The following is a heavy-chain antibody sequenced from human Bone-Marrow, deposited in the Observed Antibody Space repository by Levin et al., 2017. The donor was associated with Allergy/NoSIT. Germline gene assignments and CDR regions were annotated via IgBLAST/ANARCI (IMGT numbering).Heavy chain of an antibody. CDR3: ARGRCGVVVPAATYTDYYYYYMDV. D-gene: IGHD2-2*01. J-gene: IGHJ6*03. V-gene: IGHV1-69*01. CDR2: IIPIFGTA. Sequence: KISCKASGGTFSSYAISWVRQAPGQGLEWMGGIIPIFGTANYAQKFQGRVTITADESTSTAYMELSSLRSEDTAVYYCARGRCGVVVPAATYTDYYYYYMDVWGKGTTVTVSS. CDR1: GGTFSSYA.